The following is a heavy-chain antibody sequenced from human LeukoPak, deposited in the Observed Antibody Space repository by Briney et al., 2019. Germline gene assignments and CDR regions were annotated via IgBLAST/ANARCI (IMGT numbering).Heavy chain of an antibody. V-gene: IGHV1-8*03. D-gene: IGHD2-8*01. CDR2: VNPRSGNA. CDR1: GYTFINYN. Sequence: ASVKVSCKASGYTFINYNINWVRQATGQGLEWMGWVNPRSGNAGYLQKFQGRLTITRDTSIDTAYMDLSSLSSEDTAVYYCARGVPLGYCTYGVCYPPYYFDYWGQGTLVTASS. CDR3: ARGVPLGYCTYGVCYPPYYFDY. J-gene: IGHJ4*02.